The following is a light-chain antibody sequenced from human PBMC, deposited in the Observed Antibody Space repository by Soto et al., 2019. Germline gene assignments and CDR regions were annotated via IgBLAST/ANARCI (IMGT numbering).Light chain of an antibody. CDR1: RTDVGGYNF. CDR2: EVS. V-gene: IGLV2-14*01. CDR3: CSYVSSKTYV. J-gene: IGLJ1*01. Sequence: QSVLTQPASVSGSPGQSITISCTGTRTDVGGYNFVSWYQQHPGKAPKLIIYEVSNRSSGVSNRFSGSKSDNTASLTISGLQAEDEADYYCCSYVSSKTYVFGTGTKSPS.